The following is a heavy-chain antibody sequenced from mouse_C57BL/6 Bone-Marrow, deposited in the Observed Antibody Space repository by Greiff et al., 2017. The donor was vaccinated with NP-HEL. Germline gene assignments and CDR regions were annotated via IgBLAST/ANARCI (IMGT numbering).Heavy chain of an antibody. CDR3: ARAYGNYLDY. CDR1: GYSITSGYY. Sequence: EVHLVESGPGLVKPSQSLSLTCSVTGYSITSGYYWNWIRRFPGNKLEWVGSISYDGSNNYSPSLKNRISITRDTSKNQFLLKLNSVTAEDTATYYCARAYGNYLDYWGQGTTLTVSS. J-gene: IGHJ2*01. D-gene: IGHD2-10*02. V-gene: IGHV3-6*01. CDR2: ISYDGSN.